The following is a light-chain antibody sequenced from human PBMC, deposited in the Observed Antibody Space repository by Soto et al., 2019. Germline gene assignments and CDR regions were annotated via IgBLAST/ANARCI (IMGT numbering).Light chain of an antibody. Sequence: EIVLTQSTATLSLSPGERATLSCGASQSVSSSYLAWYQQKPGLAPRLLIYDASSRATGIPDLFSGSVSGTDFTLIISRLEPEDFAVYYCQQYGSSPLTFGGGTKVEIK. V-gene: IGKV3D-20*01. CDR2: DAS. CDR1: QSVSSSY. J-gene: IGKJ4*02. CDR3: QQYGSSPLT.